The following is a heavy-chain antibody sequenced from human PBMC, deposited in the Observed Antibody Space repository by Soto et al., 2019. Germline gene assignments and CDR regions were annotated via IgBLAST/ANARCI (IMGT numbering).Heavy chain of an antibody. D-gene: IGHD6-19*01. CDR3: SRAYTSGWYGLADR. V-gene: IGHV3-49*03. J-gene: IGHJ2*01. Sequence: GGSLRLSCTASGFTFGDYAVTWFRQAPGKGLEWVGFIRRKTYGGTTEYAASVKGRFTISRDDSKSIAYLQMNSLKTEDTAVYYCSRAYTSGWYGLADRCGRGTLVTVSS. CDR2: IRRKTYGGTT. CDR1: GFTFGDYA.